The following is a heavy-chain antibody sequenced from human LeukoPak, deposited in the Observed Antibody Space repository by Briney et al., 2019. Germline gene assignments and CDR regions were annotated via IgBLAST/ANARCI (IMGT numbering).Heavy chain of an antibody. CDR1: GYTLTELS. CDR3: ARNAERNYGSGSYYNARGPTY. J-gene: IGHJ4*02. D-gene: IGHD3-10*01. CDR2: FDPEDGEA. V-gene: IGHV1-24*01. Sequence: ASVKVSCKVSGYTLTELSMHWVRQAPGKGLEWMGGFDPEDGEAIYAQKFQGRVTMTEDTSTDTAYMELSSLRSEDTAVYYCARNAERNYGSGSYYNARGPTYWGQGTLVTVSS.